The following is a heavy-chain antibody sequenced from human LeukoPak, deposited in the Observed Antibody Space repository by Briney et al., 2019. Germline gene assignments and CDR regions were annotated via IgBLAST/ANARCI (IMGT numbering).Heavy chain of an antibody. CDR3: ARDRGRWFGGGGTSKNHAFDI. D-gene: IGHD3-10*01. CDR1: GGSISSYY. Sequence: TSETLSLTCTVSGGSISSYYWSWIRQPPGKGLEWIGYIYYSGSTNYNPSLKSRVTISVDTSKNQFSLKLSSVTAADTAVYYCARDRGRWFGGGGTSKNHAFDIWGQGTKVTVSS. CDR2: IYYSGST. J-gene: IGHJ3*02. V-gene: IGHV4-59*01.